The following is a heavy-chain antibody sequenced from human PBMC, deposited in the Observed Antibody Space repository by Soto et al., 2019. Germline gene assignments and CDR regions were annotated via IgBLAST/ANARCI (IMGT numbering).Heavy chain of an antibody. Sequence: QVHLVQSGAEVKKPGASVKVSCKGSGYTFTSYGITWVRQAPGQGLEWMGWISAPNGNTDYAQKLQGRGTGTRDPSTSTAYMELRILRSDDTAVYYCARGRYGDYWGQGALVTVSS. V-gene: IGHV1-18*01. D-gene: IGHD1-1*01. CDR2: ISAPNGNT. J-gene: IGHJ4*02. CDR1: GYTFTSYG. CDR3: ARGRYGDY.